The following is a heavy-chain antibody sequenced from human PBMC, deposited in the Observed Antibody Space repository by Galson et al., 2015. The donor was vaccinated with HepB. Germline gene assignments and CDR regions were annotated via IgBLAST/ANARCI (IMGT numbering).Heavy chain of an antibody. CDR2: IYPGDSDA. Sequence: QSGAEVKKPGESLKISCVGSGYDFSDYWIGWVRQMPGKGLEWMGIIYPGDSDARYSPSFEGQVTFSVDQTTTTAYLQWGTLKASDSAIYYCARLAEAVAATYFDYWGQGTLVSISS. CDR3: ARLAEAVAATYFDY. J-gene: IGHJ4*02. V-gene: IGHV5-51*01. D-gene: IGHD6-19*01. CDR1: GYDFSDYW.